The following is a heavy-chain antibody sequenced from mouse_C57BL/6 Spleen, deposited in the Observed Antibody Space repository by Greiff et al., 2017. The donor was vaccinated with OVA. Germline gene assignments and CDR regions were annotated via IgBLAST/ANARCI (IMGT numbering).Heavy chain of an antibody. J-gene: IGHJ3*01. CDR1: GYAFTNYL. D-gene: IGHD2-2*01. Sequence: QVQLQQSGAELVRPGTSVKVSCKASGYAFTNYLIEWVKQRPGQGLEWIGVINPGSGGTNYNEKFKGKATLTADKSSSTAYMQLSSLTSEDSAVYFCASSYGYDGGAWFAYWGQGTLVTVSA. V-gene: IGHV1-54*01. CDR2: INPGSGGT. CDR3: ASSYGYDGGAWFAY.